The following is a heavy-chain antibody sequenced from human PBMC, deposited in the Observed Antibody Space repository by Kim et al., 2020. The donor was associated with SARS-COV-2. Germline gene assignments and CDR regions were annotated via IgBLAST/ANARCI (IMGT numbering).Heavy chain of an antibody. CDR2: ISSSSSYI. D-gene: IGHD3-16*01. J-gene: IGHJ6*02. CDR1: GFTFSSYS. V-gene: IGHV3-21*04. CDR3: ARDLTKRGGYYYGMDV. Sequence: GGSLRLSCAASGFTFSSYSMNWVRQAPGKGLEWVSSISSSSSYIYYADSVKGRFTISRDNAKNSLYLQMNSLRAEDTAVYYCARDLTKRGGYYYGMDVWGQGTTVTVSS.